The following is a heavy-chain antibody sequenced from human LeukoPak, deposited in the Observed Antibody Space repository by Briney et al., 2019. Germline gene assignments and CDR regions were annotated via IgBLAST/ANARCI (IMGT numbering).Heavy chain of an antibody. V-gene: IGHV1-8*01. CDR3: ARAYYDSSGYSNFDC. CDR1: GDTFTSYD. Sequence: EAAARVSCKASGDTFTSYDINWGRQSPGERVEWMGWMKPNSGNTGYAQKFQRRVTMTSNTSLSTAYMELSSLRSEDTAVYYCARAYYDSSGYSNFDCWGQGTLVTVSS. D-gene: IGHD3-22*01. CDR2: MKPNSGNT. J-gene: IGHJ4*02.